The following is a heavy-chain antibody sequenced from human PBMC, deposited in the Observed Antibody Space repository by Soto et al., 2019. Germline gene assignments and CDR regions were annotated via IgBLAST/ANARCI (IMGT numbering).Heavy chain of an antibody. V-gene: IGHV3-30*18. CDR3: AKGYYYDSSGYYDPDAFAI. CDR1: GFTFSSYG. D-gene: IGHD3-22*01. J-gene: IGHJ3*02. Sequence: GGSLRLSCAASGFTFSSYGMHWVRQAPGKGLEWVAVISYDGSNKYYADSVKGRFTISRDNSKNTLHLQMNSLRAEDTAVYYCAKGYYYDSSGYYDPDAFAIWGQGTMATVSS. CDR2: ISYDGSNK.